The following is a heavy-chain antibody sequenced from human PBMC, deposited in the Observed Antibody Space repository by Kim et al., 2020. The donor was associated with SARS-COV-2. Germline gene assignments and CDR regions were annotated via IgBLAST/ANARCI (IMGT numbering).Heavy chain of an antibody. D-gene: IGHD3-16*01. CDR3: VTRAGNFYVEIDC. Sequence: SETLSLTCSISGGSISNSRSYWGWIRQPPGKGLEWIGSIYYRGSTYYNPSLKSRVTISIDMSKNQFSLKLSSVTAADTAVYYCVTRAGNFYVEIDCWGQGTLVTVSS. CDR2: IYYRGST. V-gene: IGHV4-39*01. CDR1: GGSISNSRSY. J-gene: IGHJ4*02.